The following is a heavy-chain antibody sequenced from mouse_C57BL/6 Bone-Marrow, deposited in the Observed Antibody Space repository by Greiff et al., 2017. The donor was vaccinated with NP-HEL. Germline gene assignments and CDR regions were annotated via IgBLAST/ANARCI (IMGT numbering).Heavy chain of an antibody. Sequence: VHVKQSGPELVKPGASVKIPCKASGYTFTDYNMDWVKQSHGKSLEWIGDINPNNGGTIYNQKFKGKATLTVDKSSSTAYMELRSLTSEDTAVYYCARGYYGSSYIYAMDYWGQGTSVTVSS. CDR3: ARGYYGSSYIYAMDY. J-gene: IGHJ4*01. D-gene: IGHD1-1*01. CDR1: GYTFTDYN. V-gene: IGHV1-18*01. CDR2: INPNNGGT.